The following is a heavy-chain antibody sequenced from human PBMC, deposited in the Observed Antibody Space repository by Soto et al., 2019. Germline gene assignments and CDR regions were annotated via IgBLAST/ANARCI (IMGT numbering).Heavy chain of an antibody. CDR2: ISYNGNNK. Sequence: PGGSLRLSCAVSGFTFNNYAIHWVRQAPGKGLEWVAVISYNGNNKYYADSVKGRFTISRDNSKNTLYLQMNSLRTEDTALYYCARDQLMIPFGGVAVTVMSEAFDIWGQGTMVTVSS. V-gene: IGHV3-30-3*01. CDR1: GFTFNNYA. J-gene: IGHJ3*02. CDR3: ARDQLMIPFGGVAVTVMSEAFDI. D-gene: IGHD3-16*02.